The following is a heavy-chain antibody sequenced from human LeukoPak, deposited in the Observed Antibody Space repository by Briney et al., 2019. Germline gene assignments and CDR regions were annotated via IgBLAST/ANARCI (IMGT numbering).Heavy chain of an antibody. CDR3: VRGGANTNAFDF. CDR2: ISYDGSNK. Sequence: PGRSLRLSCAASGFTFSSYAMHWVRQAPGKGLEWVAVISYDGSNKYYADSVKGRFSISRDTSKNTLYLQMNSLRPEDTAMYYCVRGGANTNAFDFWGQGTMVTVSA. V-gene: IGHV3-30-3*01. J-gene: IGHJ3*01. CDR1: GFTFSSYA. D-gene: IGHD1-26*01.